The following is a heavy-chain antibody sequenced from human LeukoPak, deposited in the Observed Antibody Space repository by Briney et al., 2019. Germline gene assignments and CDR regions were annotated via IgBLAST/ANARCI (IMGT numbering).Heavy chain of an antibody. J-gene: IGHJ4*02. CDR3: ARDRAETVVVAAYYFDY. CDR1: GGTFNNFA. D-gene: IGHD2-2*01. CDR2: IKPSGGST. V-gene: IGHV1-46*02. Sequence: ASVKVSCKASGGTFNNFAISWVRQAPGQGLEWMGIIKPSGGSTDYAQKFQGRVTMTRDTSTSTVYMELSSLRSEDTAVYYCARDRAETVVVAAYYFDYWGQGTLVTVSS.